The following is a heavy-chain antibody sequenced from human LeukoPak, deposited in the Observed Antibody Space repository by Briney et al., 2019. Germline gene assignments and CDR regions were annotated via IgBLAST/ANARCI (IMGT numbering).Heavy chain of an antibody. J-gene: IGHJ4*02. CDR3: AKAMSSGRPSTLLNFDY. CDR1: GFSFSAYI. D-gene: IGHD6-19*01. V-gene: IGHV3-64*01. Sequence: PGGSLRLSCVASGFSFSAYIMHWVRQAPGKGLEYVSAIRSDGSSTFYPNSVKGRFTISRDNSKSTLYLQMGSLRAEDTAVYYCAKAMSSGRPSTLLNFDYWGQGTLVTVSS. CDR2: IRSDGSST.